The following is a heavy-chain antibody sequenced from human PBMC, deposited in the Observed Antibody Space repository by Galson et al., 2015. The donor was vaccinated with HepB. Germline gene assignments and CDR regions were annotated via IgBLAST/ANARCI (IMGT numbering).Heavy chain of an antibody. CDR3: ARLSYCGGDCYYFDY. J-gene: IGHJ4*02. Sequence: SLRLSCAASGFTFSSYGMHWVRQAPGKGLEWVAVIWYDGSNKYYADSVKGRFTISRDNSKNTLYLQMNSLRAEDTAVYYCARLSYCGGDCYYFDYWGQGTLVTVSS. D-gene: IGHD2-21*01. CDR2: IWYDGSNK. CDR1: GFTFSSYG. V-gene: IGHV3-33*01.